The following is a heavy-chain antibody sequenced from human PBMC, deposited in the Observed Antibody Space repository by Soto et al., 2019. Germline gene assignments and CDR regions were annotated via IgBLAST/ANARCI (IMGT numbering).Heavy chain of an antibody. CDR3: ARAFGAFDI. CDR2: ISYDGKNK. CDR1: GFTFSSYA. D-gene: IGHD3-16*01. J-gene: IGHJ3*02. Sequence: QVQLVESGGGVVQPGRSLRLSCAASGFTFSSYAMHWVRQAPGKGLEWMAFISYDGKNKHYADSVKGRFTVSRDKSKNTLYLQVNSLRAEDTALYYCARAFGAFDIWGQGTIVTVSS. V-gene: IGHV3-30*01.